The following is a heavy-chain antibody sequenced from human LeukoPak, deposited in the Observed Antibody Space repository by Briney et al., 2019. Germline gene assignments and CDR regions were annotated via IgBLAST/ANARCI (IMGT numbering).Heavy chain of an antibody. Sequence: PSETLSLTCTVSGGSISSYYWSWIRQPPGKGLEWIGYIYYSGSTNYNPSLKSRVTISVDTSKNQFSLKLSSVTAADTAVYYCARDYGYYGAFDIWGQGTMVTVSS. V-gene: IGHV4-59*01. CDR3: ARDYGYYGAFDI. D-gene: IGHD3-16*01. J-gene: IGHJ3*02. CDR2: IYYSGST. CDR1: GGSISSYY.